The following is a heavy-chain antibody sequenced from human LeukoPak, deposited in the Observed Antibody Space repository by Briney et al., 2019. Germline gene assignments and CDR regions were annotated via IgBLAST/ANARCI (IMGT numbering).Heavy chain of an antibody. CDR2: ITTSSSTI. CDR1: GFTFSSYS. J-gene: IGHJ4*02. CDR3: ARDLSGGWPGTSDC. Sequence: PGGSLRLSCVASGFTFSSYSMNWVRQAPGKGLEWVSYITTSSSTIYYADSVKGRFTISRDNAKNSLYLQMNSLGAEDTAVYYRARDLSGGWPGTSDCWGQGTLVTVSS. V-gene: IGHV3-48*01. D-gene: IGHD6-19*01.